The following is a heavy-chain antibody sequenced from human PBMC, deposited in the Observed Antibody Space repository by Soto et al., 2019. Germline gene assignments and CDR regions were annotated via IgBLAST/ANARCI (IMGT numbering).Heavy chain of an antibody. D-gene: IGHD4-17*01. CDR3: ARVAFSHATVTPFPDY. CDR1: GGTFSSYA. J-gene: IGHJ4*02. Sequence: QVQLVQSGAEVKKPGSSVKVSCKASGGTFSSYAISWVRQAPGQGLEWMGGIIPIFGTANYAQKFQGRVTITADESTSTAYMELSSLRCEDTAVYYCARVAFSHATVTPFPDYWGQGTLVTVSS. CDR2: IIPIFGTA. V-gene: IGHV1-69*01.